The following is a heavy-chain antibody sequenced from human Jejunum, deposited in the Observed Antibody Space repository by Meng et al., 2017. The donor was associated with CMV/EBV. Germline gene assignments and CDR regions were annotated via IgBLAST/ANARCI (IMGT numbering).Heavy chain of an antibody. Sequence: TVSGGSVTSGAYYWSWIRQHPGKGLEWIGYIYYNGSTYYNPSLKSPITISLDTSRNQFSLKLSSVTAADTAVYYCARTSRIHNFAFWGQGTLVTVSS. V-gene: IGHV4-31*01. CDR1: GGSVTSGAYY. J-gene: IGHJ4*02. D-gene: IGHD1-14*01. CDR2: IYYNGST. CDR3: ARTSRIHNFAF.